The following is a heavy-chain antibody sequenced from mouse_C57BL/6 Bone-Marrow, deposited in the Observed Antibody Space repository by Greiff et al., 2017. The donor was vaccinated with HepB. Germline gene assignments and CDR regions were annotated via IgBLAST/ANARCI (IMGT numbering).Heavy chain of an antibody. CDR1: GYTFTSYW. J-gene: IGHJ1*03. CDR2: IHPNSGST. CDR3: ARPLYYYGSSSWYFDV. V-gene: IGHV1-64*01. D-gene: IGHD1-1*01. Sequence: QVQLQQPGAELVKPGASVKLSCKASGYTFTSYWMHWVKQRPGQGLEWIGMIHPNSGSTNYNEKFKSKATLTVDKSSSTAYMQLSSLTSEDSAVYYWARPLYYYGSSSWYFDVWGTGTTVTVSS.